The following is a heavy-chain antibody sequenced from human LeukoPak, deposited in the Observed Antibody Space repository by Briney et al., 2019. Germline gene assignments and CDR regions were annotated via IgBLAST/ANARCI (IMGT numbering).Heavy chain of an antibody. D-gene: IGHD5-18*01. CDR2: ISGSGGST. CDR1: GFTFSSYA. CDR3: AKDPDTAMAYYYYYGMDV. J-gene: IGHJ6*02. V-gene: IGHV3-23*01. Sequence: GASLRLSCAASGFTFSSYAMSWVRQAPGKGLEWVSAISGSGGSTYYADSVKGRFTIPRDNSKDTLYLQMNSLRAEDTAVYYCAKDPDTAMAYYYYYGMDVWGQGTTVTVSS.